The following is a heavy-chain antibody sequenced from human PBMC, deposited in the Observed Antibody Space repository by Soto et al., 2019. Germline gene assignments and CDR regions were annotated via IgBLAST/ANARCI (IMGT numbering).Heavy chain of an antibody. J-gene: IGHJ5*02. D-gene: IGHD3-22*01. CDR1: GFTFSSYA. Sequence: GGSLRLSCAASGFTFSSYAMSWVRQAPGKGLEWVSRISNDGTGTTHADSVQGRFTVSRDNSKTTVYLQMNRLRAEDTAVYFCVRDQDSRGYSVFNLWGQGTQVTVSS. CDR3: VRDQDSRGYSVFNL. CDR2: ISNDGTGT. V-gene: IGHV3-23*01.